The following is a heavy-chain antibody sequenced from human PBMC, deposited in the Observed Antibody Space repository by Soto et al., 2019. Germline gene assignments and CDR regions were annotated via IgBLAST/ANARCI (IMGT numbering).Heavy chain of an antibody. CDR1: GFTFDDYA. Sequence: SLRLSCAASGFTFDDYAMHWVRQAPGKGLEWVSGISWNSGSIGYADSVKGRFTISRDNAKNSLYLQMNSLRAEDTALYYSEKDGGRYDVLSGYYNYYYMDVWCKGNTVNVS. V-gene: IGHV3-9*01. CDR2: ISWNSGSI. CDR3: EKDGGRYDVLSGYYNYYYMDV. D-gene: IGHD3-3*01. J-gene: IGHJ6*03.